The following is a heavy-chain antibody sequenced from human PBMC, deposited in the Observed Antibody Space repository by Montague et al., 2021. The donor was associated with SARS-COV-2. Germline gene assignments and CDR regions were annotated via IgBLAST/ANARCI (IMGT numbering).Heavy chain of an antibody. CDR1: GGSMINNY. CDR3: ARGEGRNQYSYYYGMDV. V-gene: IGHV4-59*01. J-gene: IGHJ6*02. CDR2: IYYTGST. D-gene: IGHD5-12*01. Sequence: SETLSLTCSVSGGSMINNYWSWIRQPPGKGLEWMGYIYYTGSTDYNPSLESRATLSIDTSKNEFSLKLTSVTAADTAVYYCARGEGRNQYSYYYGMDVWGQGTAVTVS.